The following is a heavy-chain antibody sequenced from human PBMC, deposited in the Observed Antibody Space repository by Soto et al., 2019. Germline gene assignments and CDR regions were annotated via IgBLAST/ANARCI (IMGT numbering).Heavy chain of an antibody. CDR1: GFTFDDYA. J-gene: IGHJ4*02. Sequence: GGSLRLSCAASGFTFDDYAMHWVRQAPGKGLEWVSGISWNSGSIGYADSVKGRFTISRGNAKNSLYLQMNSLRAEDTALYYCAKDSVGATARDFDYWGQRTLVTVST. CDR2: ISWNSGSI. D-gene: IGHD1-26*01. CDR3: AKDSVGATARDFDY. V-gene: IGHV3-9*01.